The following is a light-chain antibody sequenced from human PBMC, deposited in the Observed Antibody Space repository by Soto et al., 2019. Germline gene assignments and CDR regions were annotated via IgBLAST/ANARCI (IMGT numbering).Light chain of an antibody. CDR2: DAS. CDR3: QQYNSYSQA. J-gene: IGKJ1*01. CDR1: QGISSW. V-gene: IGKV1-5*01. Sequence: DIQMTQSPAPLSASVGDRVTITCRASQGISSWLAWYQQKPGKAPKLLIYDASSLESGVPSRFSGSGSGTEFTLTISSLQPDDFASYYCQQYNSYSQAFGQGTKVDIK.